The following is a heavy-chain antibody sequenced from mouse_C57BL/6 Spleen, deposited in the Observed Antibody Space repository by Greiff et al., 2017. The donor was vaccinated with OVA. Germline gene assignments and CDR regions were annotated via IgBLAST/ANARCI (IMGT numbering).Heavy chain of an antibody. CDR2: IRSKSNNYAT. D-gene: IGHD2-4*01. J-gene: IGHJ1*03. Sequence: EVQLVESGGGLVQPKGSLKLSCAASGFSFTTYAMNWVRQAPGKGLEWVARIRSKSNNYATYYADSVKDRFTISRDDSESMLYLQMNNLKTEDTAMYYCVRHARIYYDYDGYFDVWGTGTTVTVSS. CDR3: VRHARIYYDYDGYFDV. CDR1: GFSFTTYA. V-gene: IGHV10-1*01.